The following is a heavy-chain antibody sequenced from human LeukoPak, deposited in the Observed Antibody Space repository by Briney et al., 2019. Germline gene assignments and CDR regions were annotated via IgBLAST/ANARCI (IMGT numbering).Heavy chain of an antibody. J-gene: IGHJ4*02. V-gene: IGHV3-23*01. CDR1: GFTFNSYA. CDR2: ISGSGRYT. Sequence: GGSLRLSCAASGFTFNSYAMSWVRQAPGKGLEWVSAISGSGRYTYFADSVKGRFTISRGNSKNTVYLQMSSLKAEDTAVYYCAKATGDGSGNYYAYWGQGTLVTVSS. D-gene: IGHD3-22*01. CDR3: AKATGDGSGNYYAY.